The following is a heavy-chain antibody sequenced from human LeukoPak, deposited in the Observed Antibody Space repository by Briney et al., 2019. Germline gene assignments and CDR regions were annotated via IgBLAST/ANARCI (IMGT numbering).Heavy chain of an antibody. CDR3: AKDRVSNWNPLGN. Sequence: GGSLRLSCAASGFTLSSYAMSWVRQAPGKGLEWVSAISGSSGSTYYADSVKGRFTISRDNSKNTLYLQMNSLRAEDTAVYYCAKDRVSNWNPLGNWGQGTLVTVSS. V-gene: IGHV3-23*01. J-gene: IGHJ4*02. D-gene: IGHD1-20*01. CDR1: GFTLSSYA. CDR2: ISGSSGST.